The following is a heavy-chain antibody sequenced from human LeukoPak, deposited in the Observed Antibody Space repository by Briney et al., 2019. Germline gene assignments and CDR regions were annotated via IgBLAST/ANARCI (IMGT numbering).Heavy chain of an antibody. CDR3: ARGVTTVTTWWFDP. J-gene: IGHJ5*02. Sequence: GASVKVSCKASGYTFTSSDINWVRQATGQGLEWMGWMNPNSGNTGYAQKFQGRVTMTRNTSISTAYKELSSLRSEDTAVYYCARGVTTVTTWWFDPWGQGTLVTVSS. CDR2: MNPNSGNT. V-gene: IGHV1-8*01. D-gene: IGHD4-17*01. CDR1: GYTFTSSD.